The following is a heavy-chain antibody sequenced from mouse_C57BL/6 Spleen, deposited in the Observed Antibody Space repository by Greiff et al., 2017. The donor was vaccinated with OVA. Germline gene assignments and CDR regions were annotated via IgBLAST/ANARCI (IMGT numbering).Heavy chain of an antibody. V-gene: IGHV1-9*01. Sequence: VQLQQSGAELMKPGASVKLSCKATGYTFTGYWIEWVKQRPGHGLEWIGEILPGSGSTNSNEKFKGKATFTADTSSNTAYMQLSSLTTEDSAIYYCARDSNYEGDFDYWGQGTTLTVSS. CDR2: ILPGSGST. J-gene: IGHJ2*01. D-gene: IGHD2-5*01. CDR3: ARDSNYEGDFDY. CDR1: GYTFTGYW.